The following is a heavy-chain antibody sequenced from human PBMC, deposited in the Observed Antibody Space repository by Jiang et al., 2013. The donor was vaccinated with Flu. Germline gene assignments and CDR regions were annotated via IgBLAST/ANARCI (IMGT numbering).Heavy chain of an antibody. Sequence: LLKPSETLSLTCTVSGGSISSSTYYWGWIRQPPGKGLEWIGNIYYSGSTYYNPSLKSRVTISVDTSKNQFSLKLSSVTAADTAVYYCARIGCSSISCYTSPTGSYNWFDPWGQGTLVTVSS. CDR1: GGSISSSTYY. CDR3: ARIGCSSISCYTSPTGSYNWFDP. D-gene: IGHD2-2*02. V-gene: IGHV4-39*01. CDR2: IYYSGST. J-gene: IGHJ5*02.